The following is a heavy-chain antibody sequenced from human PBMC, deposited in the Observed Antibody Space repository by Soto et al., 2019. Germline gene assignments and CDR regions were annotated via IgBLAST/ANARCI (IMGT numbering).Heavy chain of an antibody. D-gene: IGHD5-18*01. J-gene: IGHJ6*02. Sequence: EVQLVESGGGLVQPGGPLRLSCAASGFTFSSYWMSWVRQAPGKGLERVANIKQDGSEKYYVDSVKGRFTISRDNAKNSLYLQMNSLRAEDTAVYYCARERIQLWLPHSYGMDVWGQGTTVTVSS. CDR3: ARERIQLWLPHSYGMDV. CDR2: IKQDGSEK. CDR1: GFTFSSYW. V-gene: IGHV3-7*01.